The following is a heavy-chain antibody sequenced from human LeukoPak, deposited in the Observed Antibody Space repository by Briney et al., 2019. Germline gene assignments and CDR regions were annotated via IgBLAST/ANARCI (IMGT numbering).Heavy chain of an antibody. CDR2: ISLSGETT. Sequence: ASVTVSFTSSVYTFTMYYMHWVRQAPGQGLERMGIISLSGETTSYAQKFQGRVTMTRDTSTRTVYLDLSSLRSEDTAVYYCARGRDYYAVSGYHNWFDAWGQGTLVTVSS. CDR1: VYTFTMYY. CDR3: ARGRDYYAVSGYHNWFDA. D-gene: IGHD3-22*01. V-gene: IGHV1-46*01. J-gene: IGHJ5*02.